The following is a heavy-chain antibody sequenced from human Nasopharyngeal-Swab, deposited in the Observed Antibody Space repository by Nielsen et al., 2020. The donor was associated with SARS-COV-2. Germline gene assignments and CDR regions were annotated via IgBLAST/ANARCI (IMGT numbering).Heavy chain of an antibody. J-gene: IGHJ6*02. CDR2: IGSAGDT. V-gene: IGHV3-13*01. CDR3: ARAAFGGTFYYYYGMDV. CDR1: GFTFSSYA. Sequence: GGSLTLSCAASGFTFSSYAMHWVRQATGKGLEWVSAIGSAGDTYYPGSVKGRFTISRENAKNSLYLQMNSLRAGDTAVYYCARAAFGGTFYYYYGMDVWGQGTTVTVSS. D-gene: IGHD3-16*01.